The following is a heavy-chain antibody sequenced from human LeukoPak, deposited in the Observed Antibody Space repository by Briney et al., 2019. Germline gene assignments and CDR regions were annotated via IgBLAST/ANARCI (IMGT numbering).Heavy chain of an antibody. Sequence: ASVKVSCKASGYTFTSYDINWVRQATGQGLEWMGWMNPNSGGTNYAQKFQGRVTMTRDTSISTAYMELSRLRSDDTAVYYCARDQYYYDSAFDIWGQGTMVTVSS. CDR1: GYTFTSYD. J-gene: IGHJ3*02. CDR2: MNPNSGGT. CDR3: ARDQYYYDSAFDI. V-gene: IGHV1-2*02. D-gene: IGHD3-22*01.